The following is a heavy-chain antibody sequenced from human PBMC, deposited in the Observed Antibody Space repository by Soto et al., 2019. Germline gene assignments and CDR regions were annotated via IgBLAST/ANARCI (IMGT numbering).Heavy chain of an antibody. CDR1: GDSISSSNSH. Sequence: QLQLEESGPGLVKPSETLSLTCTVSGDSISSSNSHWGWTRQPPGKGLEYIGSVYYGGAIFYSGNIYYNPHLKSRVTISVDTSKNQFSLRLSSVTAADTGVYYCVRYDRINMKPYSPEGFHIWGQGTMVTVSS. CDR2: IFYSGNI. V-gene: IGHV4-39*01. D-gene: IGHD3-3*02. J-gene: IGHJ3*02. CDR3: VRYDRINMKPYSPEGFHI.